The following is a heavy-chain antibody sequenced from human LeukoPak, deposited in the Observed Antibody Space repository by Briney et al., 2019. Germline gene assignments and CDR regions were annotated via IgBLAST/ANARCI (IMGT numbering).Heavy chain of an antibody. CDR3: ARRIAAAGSIGTRYFDY. CDR2: LHPGDSDT. CDR1: GYSFTHYW. Sequence: GESLKISCKGSGYSFTHYWIGWVGKVPGKGLEWMGTLHPGDSDTKYSPSFQGQVTISADKSISTAYLQWSSLKASDTAIYYCARRIAAAGSIGTRYFDYWGQGTLVTVSS. J-gene: IGHJ4*02. V-gene: IGHV5-51*01. D-gene: IGHD6-13*01.